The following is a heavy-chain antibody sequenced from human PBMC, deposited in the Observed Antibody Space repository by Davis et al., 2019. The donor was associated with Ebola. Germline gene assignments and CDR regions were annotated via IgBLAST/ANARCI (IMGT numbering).Heavy chain of an antibody. D-gene: IGHD3-3*01. CDR2: IKQDGSEK. V-gene: IGHV3-7*03. CDR3: ARGDTIFGVVIVRNAFDI. Sequence: GESLKISCAASGFTFSSYWMSWVRQAPGKGLEWVANIKQDGSEKYYVDSVKGRFTISRDNSKNTLYLQMNSLRAEDTAVYYCARGDTIFGVVIVRNAFDIWGQGTMVTVSS. J-gene: IGHJ3*02. CDR1: GFTFSSYW.